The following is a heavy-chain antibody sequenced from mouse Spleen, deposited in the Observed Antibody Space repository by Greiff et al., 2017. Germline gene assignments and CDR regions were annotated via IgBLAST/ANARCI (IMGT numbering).Heavy chain of an antibody. CDR2: IDPANGNT. CDR1: GFNIKDTY. J-gene: IGHJ1*01. Sequence: VQLQQSGAELVKPGASVKLSCTASGFNIKDTYMHWVKQRPEQGLEWIGRIDPANGNTKYDPKFQGKATITADTSSNTAYLQLSSLTSEDTAVYYCARFGYYGNHWYFDVWGAGTTVTVSS. CDR3: ARFGYYGNHWYFDV. V-gene: IGHV14-3*02. D-gene: IGHD1-1*01.